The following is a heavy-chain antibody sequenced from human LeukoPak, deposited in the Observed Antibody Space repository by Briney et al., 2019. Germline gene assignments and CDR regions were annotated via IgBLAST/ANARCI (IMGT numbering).Heavy chain of an antibody. Sequence: KPGGSLLLSCAASGFTFSTYSMNWVRQAPGKGLEGVSFISSSSSYIYYADSVKGRFTISRDNAKNSLYLQMNSLRGEDTAVYYCARIYDSSGCFNDYWGQGTLVTVSS. CDR3: ARIYDSSGCFNDY. CDR2: ISSSSSYI. CDR1: GFTFSTYS. V-gene: IGHV3-21*01. J-gene: IGHJ4*02. D-gene: IGHD3-22*01.